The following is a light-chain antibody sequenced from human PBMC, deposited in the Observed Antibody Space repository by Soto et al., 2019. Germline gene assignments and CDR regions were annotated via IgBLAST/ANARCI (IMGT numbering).Light chain of an antibody. Sequence: AIRMTQSPSSFSASTGDRVTITCRASQGISSYLAWYQQKPGKAPKLLIYAATTLQSGVPSRFSGSRSGTDFTLTIICLQSEDFATYYCQQYYSYPRTFGQGTKLDIK. CDR2: AAT. CDR3: QQYYSYPRT. J-gene: IGKJ1*01. V-gene: IGKV1-8*01. CDR1: QGISSY.